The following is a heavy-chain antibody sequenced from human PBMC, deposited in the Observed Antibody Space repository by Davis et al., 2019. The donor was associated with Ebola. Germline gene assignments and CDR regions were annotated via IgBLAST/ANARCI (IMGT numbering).Heavy chain of an antibody. J-gene: IGHJ4*02. V-gene: IGHV1-8*02. CDR1: GYTFTGYY. CDR2: MNPNSGNT. D-gene: IGHD6-13*01. Sequence: ASVKVSCKASGYTFTGYYMHWVRQAPGQGLEWMGWMNPNSGNTGYAQKFQGRVTMTRNTSISTAYMELSSLRSDDTAVYYCARDRGMIAAAGTVDYWGQGTLVTVSS. CDR3: ARDRGMIAAAGTVDY.